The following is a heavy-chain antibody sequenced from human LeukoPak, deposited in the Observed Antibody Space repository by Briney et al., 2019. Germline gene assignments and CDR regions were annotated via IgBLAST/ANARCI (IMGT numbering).Heavy chain of an antibody. CDR2: INPNSGGT. CDR3: ARLGSTQGGAFDI. V-gene: IGHV1-2*02. CDR1: GYTFTSYG. Sequence: GASVKVSCKATGYTFTSYGISWVRQAPGQGLEWMGWINPNSGGTNYAQKFQGRVTMTRDTSISTAYMELSRLRSDDTAVYYCARLGSTQGGAFDIWGQGTMVTVSS. J-gene: IGHJ3*02. D-gene: IGHD2-2*01.